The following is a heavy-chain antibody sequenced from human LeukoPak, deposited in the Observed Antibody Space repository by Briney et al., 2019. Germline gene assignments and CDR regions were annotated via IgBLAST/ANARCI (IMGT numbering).Heavy chain of an antibody. CDR2: IYHSGST. Sequence: SETLSLTCTVSGGSISSGGYYGSWIRQPPGKGLEWIGYIYHSGSTYYNPSLKSRVTISVDRSKNQFSLKLSSVTAADTAVYYCASGRTTSEGYWGQGTLVTVSS. J-gene: IGHJ4*02. CDR1: GGSISSGGYY. CDR3: ASGRTTSEGY. V-gene: IGHV4-30-2*01. D-gene: IGHD4-17*01.